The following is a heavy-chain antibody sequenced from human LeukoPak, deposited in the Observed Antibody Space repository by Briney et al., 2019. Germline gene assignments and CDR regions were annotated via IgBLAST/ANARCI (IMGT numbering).Heavy chain of an antibody. V-gene: IGHV3-30*04. J-gene: IGHJ4*02. CDR1: GFPFSTYA. D-gene: IGHD2-21*02. CDR3: TRRGGDDYFDY. Sequence: GTSLRLSCAASGFPFSTYAMHWVRQAPGKGLEWVAVISYDGSDKYYADSVKGRFTISRDNSKNTLYLQMNGLRGEDTAVYYCTRRGGDDYFDYWGQGTLVTVSS. CDR2: ISYDGSDK.